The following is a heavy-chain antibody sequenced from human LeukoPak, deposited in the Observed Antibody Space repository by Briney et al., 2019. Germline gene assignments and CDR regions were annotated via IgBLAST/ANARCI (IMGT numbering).Heavy chain of an antibody. CDR1: GFTFSSYA. V-gene: IGHV3-23*01. CDR3: AKKTVTTDYYYYGMDV. Sequence: GGSLRLSCAASGFTFSSYAMSWVRQAPGKGLEWVSAISGSGGSTYYADSVKGRFTISRDNFKNTLYLQMSSLRAEDTAVYYCAKKTVTTDYYYYGMDVWGQGTTVTVSS. D-gene: IGHD4-17*01. J-gene: IGHJ6*02. CDR2: ISGSGGST.